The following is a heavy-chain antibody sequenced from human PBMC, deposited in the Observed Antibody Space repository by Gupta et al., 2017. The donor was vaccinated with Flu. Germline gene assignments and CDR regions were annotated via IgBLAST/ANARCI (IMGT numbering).Heavy chain of an antibody. Sequence: QVQLQESGPGLVKPSQTLSLTCSVSGGSVSSGGCYWNWIRQHPGKGLEWIGYISYSGITYSNPSLKSRVTISVDTSKNQFSLKLSSVTAADTAVYYCARGNLQSENWFDPWGQGTLVTVSS. CDR3: ARGNLQSENWFDP. CDR2: ISYSGIT. CDR1: GGSVSSGGCY. V-gene: IGHV4-31*03. J-gene: IGHJ5*02. D-gene: IGHD1-1*01.